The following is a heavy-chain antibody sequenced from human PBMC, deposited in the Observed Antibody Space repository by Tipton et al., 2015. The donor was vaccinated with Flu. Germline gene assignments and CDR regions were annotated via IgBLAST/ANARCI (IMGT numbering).Heavy chain of an antibody. Sequence: TLSLTCFVSGASIGGHYCWGWIRQPPGQGLQWIGNVCLGGSPYYNSSLKSRVTISVDTSKNQFSLKLSSVTAADTAVYYCARLEVVVGATGGQGDYWGQGTLVTVSS. CDR1: GASIGGHYC. CDR3: ARLEVVVGATGGQGDY. J-gene: IGHJ4*02. D-gene: IGHD1-26*01. CDR2: VCLGGSP. V-gene: IGHV4-38-2*01.